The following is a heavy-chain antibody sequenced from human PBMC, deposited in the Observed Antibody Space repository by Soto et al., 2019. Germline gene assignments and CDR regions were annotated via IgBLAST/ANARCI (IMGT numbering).Heavy chain of an antibody. CDR2: IIPIFGTA. J-gene: IGHJ6*02. CDR1: GGTFSSYA. D-gene: IGHD3-22*01. Sequence: QVQLVQSGAEVKKPGSSVKVSCKASGGTFSSYAISWVRQAPGQGLEWMGGIIPIFGTANYAQKFQGRVTITADESTSTAYMELSSLRSEDTAVYYCARGNDSSGYYFTRDHYYYYYGMDVWGQGTTVTVSS. CDR3: ARGNDSSGYYFTRDHYYYYYGMDV. V-gene: IGHV1-69*01.